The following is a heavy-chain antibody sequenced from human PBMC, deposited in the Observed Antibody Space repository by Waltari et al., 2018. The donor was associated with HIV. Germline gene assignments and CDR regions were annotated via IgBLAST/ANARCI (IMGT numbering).Heavy chain of an antibody. V-gene: IGHV2-5*01. CDR2: IYWNDDK. J-gene: IGHJ4*02. D-gene: IGHD6-13*01. CDR1: GFSLSTSGVG. CDR3: ARGSSSDASRCYFDY. Sequence: QITLKESGPTLVKPTQTLPLTCTFSGFSLSTSGVGVGWIRQPPGKALEWLALIYWNDDKRYSPSLKSRLTITKDTSKNQVVLTMTNMDPVDTATYYCARGSSSDASRCYFDYWGQGTLVTVSS.